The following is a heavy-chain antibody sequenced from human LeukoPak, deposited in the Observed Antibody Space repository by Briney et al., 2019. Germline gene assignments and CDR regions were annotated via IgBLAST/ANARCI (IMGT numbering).Heavy chain of an antibody. CDR2: IWYDGSNK. CDR3: ARERSTVAPPHPFDY. J-gene: IGHJ4*02. CDR1: GFTFSSYG. D-gene: IGHD4-23*01. V-gene: IGHV3-33*01. Sequence: GGSLRLSCAASGFTFSSYGMHWVRQAPGKGLEWVAVIWYDGSNKYYADSVKGRFTISRDNSKNTLYLQMNSLRAEDTAVYYCARERSTVAPPHPFDYWGQGTLVTVSS.